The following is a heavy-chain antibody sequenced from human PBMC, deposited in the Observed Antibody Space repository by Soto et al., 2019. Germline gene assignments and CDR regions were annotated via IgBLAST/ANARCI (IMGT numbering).Heavy chain of an antibody. CDR2: IYYNGST. D-gene: IGHD3-3*01. J-gene: IGHJ5*02. CDR3: ARTYYDFWSGYWRWFDP. Sequence: SETMSLTCTVSGGSISSYYWSWIRQPPGKGLEWIGYIYYNGSTNYNPSLKSRVTISVDTSKNQFSLKLSSVTAADTAVYYCARTYYDFWSGYWRWFDPWGQGTLVTVSS. CDR1: GGSISSYY. V-gene: IGHV4-59*01.